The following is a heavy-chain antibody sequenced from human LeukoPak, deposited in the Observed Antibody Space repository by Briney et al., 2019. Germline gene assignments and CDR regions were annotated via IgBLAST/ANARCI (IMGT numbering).Heavy chain of an antibody. V-gene: IGHV3-48*03. J-gene: IGHJ4*02. Sequence: PGGSLRLSCAVSGFTFSYYEMNWVRQAPGKGLEWVSYISSSGSTIYYADSVKGRFTISRDNAKNSLYLQMNSLRAEDTAVYYCAREGYGDYALDYWGQGTLVTVSS. CDR3: AREGYGDYALDY. CDR2: ISSSGSTI. CDR1: GFTFSYYE. D-gene: IGHD4-17*01.